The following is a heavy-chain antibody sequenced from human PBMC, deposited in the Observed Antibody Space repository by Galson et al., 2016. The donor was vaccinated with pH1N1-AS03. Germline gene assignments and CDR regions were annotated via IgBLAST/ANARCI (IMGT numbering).Heavy chain of an antibody. Sequence: SVKVSCKASGYTFTGYYIQWVRQAPGQGLEWMGRTSSNSGGTHYAQKFEDRVTMTRDKSINTVYMELRRLRSDDTAVYYCARDPCRKDFYYGMDVWGQGTMVTVS. CDR2: TSSNSGGT. V-gene: IGHV1-2*06. D-gene: IGHD1-14*01. CDR3: ARDPCRKDFYYGMDV. CDR1: GYTFTGYY. J-gene: IGHJ6*02.